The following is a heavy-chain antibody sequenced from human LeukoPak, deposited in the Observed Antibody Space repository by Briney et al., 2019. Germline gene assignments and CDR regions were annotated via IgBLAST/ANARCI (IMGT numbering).Heavy chain of an antibody. CDR3: ARDHPMVVGQLDY. CDR1: GYXFTXYG. Sequence: KXSCXASGYXFTXYGXSWVRQAPGQGLEWXGWISAYNGNTNYAQKLQGRVTMTTDTSTSTAYMELRSLRSDDTAVYYCARDHPMVVGQLDYWGQGTLVTVSS. CDR2: ISAYNGNT. V-gene: IGHV1-18*01. J-gene: IGHJ4*02. D-gene: IGHD2-15*01.